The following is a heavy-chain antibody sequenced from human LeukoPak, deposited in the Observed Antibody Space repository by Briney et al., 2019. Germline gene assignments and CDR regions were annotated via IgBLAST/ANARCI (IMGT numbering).Heavy chain of an antibody. V-gene: IGHV4-61*02. J-gene: IGHJ4*02. D-gene: IGHD2-2*01. Sequence: SETLSLTCTVSGGSISSGSYYWSWIRQPAGKGLEWIGRIYTSGSTNYNPSLKSRVTISVDTSKNQFSLKLSSVTAADTAVYYCARETTYCSNTSCSMSWGQGTLVTVSS. CDR2: IYTSGST. CDR3: ARETTYCSNTSCSMS. CDR1: GGSISSGSYY.